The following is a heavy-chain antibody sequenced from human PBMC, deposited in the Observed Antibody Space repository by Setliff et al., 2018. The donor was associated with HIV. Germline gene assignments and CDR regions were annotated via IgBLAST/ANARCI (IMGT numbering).Heavy chain of an antibody. CDR2: ISYDGVNA. D-gene: IGHD3-10*01. J-gene: IGHJ4*02. CDR1: GFTFSGYA. V-gene: IGHV3-30-3*01. CDR3: AREGGSPRYFDY. Sequence: SLRLSCAVSGFTFSGYALHWVRQAPGKGLVWVAVISYDGVNAYYAESVEGRFTVSRDNSKNTLFLQMNSLRLEDTAVYYCAREGGSPRYFDYWGQGTLVTVSS.